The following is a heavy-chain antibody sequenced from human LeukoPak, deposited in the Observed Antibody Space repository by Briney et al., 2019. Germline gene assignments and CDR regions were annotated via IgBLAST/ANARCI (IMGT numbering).Heavy chain of an antibody. CDR1: GGSFSGYY. V-gene: IGHV4-34*01. J-gene: IGHJ6*02. CDR2: INHSGST. D-gene: IGHD3-10*01. Sequence: SETLSLTCAVYGGSFSGYYWSWIRQPPGKGLEWIGEINHSGSTNYNPSLKSRVTISVDTSKNQFSLKLSSATAADTAVYYCARICGTMVRGVISYYYCGMDVWGQGTTVTVSS. CDR3: ARICGTMVRGVISYYYCGMDV.